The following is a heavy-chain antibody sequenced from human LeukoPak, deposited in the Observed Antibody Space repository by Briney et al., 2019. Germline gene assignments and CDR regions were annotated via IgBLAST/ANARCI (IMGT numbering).Heavy chain of an antibody. J-gene: IGHJ6*03. CDR1: GDSVSRNTAA. V-gene: IGHV6-1*01. CDR3: VREEGRDSTKKEFYYYYYMDV. Sequence: SQTLSLTCAISGDSVSRNTAAWNWIRQSPSRGLEWLSRTYYRSKWYNDYAGSVKSRITIYPDTSRNQFSLQLKSVTPEDTAVSYCVREEGRDSTKKEFYYYYYMDVWGKGTTVIVSS. D-gene: IGHD3-10*01. CDR2: TYYRSKWYN.